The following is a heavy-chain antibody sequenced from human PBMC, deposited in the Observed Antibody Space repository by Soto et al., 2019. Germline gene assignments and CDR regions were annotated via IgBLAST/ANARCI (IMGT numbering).Heavy chain of an antibody. CDR2: IYYSGST. D-gene: IGHD3-9*01. CDR3: ARCGAKYYDILTGPFGDWFDP. CDR1: GGSISSYY. J-gene: IGHJ5*02. V-gene: IGHV4-59*01. Sequence: SDTLSLTCTVYGGSISSYYWSWIRQPPGKGLEWIGYIYYSGSTNYNPSLKSRVTISVDTSKNQFSLKLSSVTAADTAVYYCARCGAKYYDILTGPFGDWFDPWGQGTLVTVSS.